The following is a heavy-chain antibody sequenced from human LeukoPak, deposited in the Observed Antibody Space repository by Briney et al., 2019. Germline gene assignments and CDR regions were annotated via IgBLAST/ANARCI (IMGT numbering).Heavy chain of an antibody. J-gene: IGHJ4*02. CDR1: GFTFSSYA. Sequence: GGSLRLSCAASGFTFSSYAMNWVRQAPGKGLEWVSAISGSDGSTYYTDSVKGRFTISRDNAKNTLYLQMSSLRAEDTAVYYCAKSGRTGITAADLDYWGQGTLVTVSS. CDR2: ISGSDGST. D-gene: IGHD6-13*01. CDR3: AKSGRTGITAADLDY. V-gene: IGHV3-23*01.